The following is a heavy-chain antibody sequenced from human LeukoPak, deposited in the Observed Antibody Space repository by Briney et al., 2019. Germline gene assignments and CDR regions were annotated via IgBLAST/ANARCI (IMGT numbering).Heavy chain of an antibody. D-gene: IGHD5-18*01. CDR3: AKDSRDSYGSPYYFDY. J-gene: IGHJ4*02. CDR1: GFTFSSYA. CDR2: ISGSGGST. Sequence: GGSLRLSCAASGFTFSSYAMSWVRQAPGKGLEWVSAISGSGGSTYYADSAKGRFTISRDNSKNTLYLQMNSLRAEDTAVYYCAKDSRDSYGSPYYFDYWGQGTLVTVSS. V-gene: IGHV3-23*01.